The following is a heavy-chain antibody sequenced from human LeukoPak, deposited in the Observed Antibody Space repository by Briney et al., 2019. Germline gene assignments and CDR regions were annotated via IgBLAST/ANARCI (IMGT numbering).Heavy chain of an antibody. J-gene: IGHJ6*02. CDR2: ISYDGSNK. CDR3: ARDPPSTTFFYYYYGMDV. V-gene: IGHV3-30-3*01. D-gene: IGHD2/OR15-2a*01. Sequence: GGSLRLSCAASGFTFSSYAMHWVRQAPGKGLEWVAVISYDGSNKYYADSVKGRFTISRDNSKNTLYLQMNSLRAEDTAVYYCARDPPSTTFFYYYYGMDVWGQGTTVTVS. CDR1: GFTFSSYA.